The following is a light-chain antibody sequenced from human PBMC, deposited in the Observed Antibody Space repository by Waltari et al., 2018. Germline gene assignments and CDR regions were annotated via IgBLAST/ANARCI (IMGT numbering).Light chain of an antibody. CDR1: SSDIGLYNY. CDR3: SSYAGSNNV. Sequence: QSALTQPPSASGSPGQSVTISCTGTSSDIGLYNYVSWYQQHPGKAPKLMIYEVTKRPSGVPVRFSGSKSGNTASLTVSGLQTEDEADYFCSSYAGSNNVFGSGTKVTVL. CDR2: EVT. V-gene: IGLV2-8*01. J-gene: IGLJ1*01.